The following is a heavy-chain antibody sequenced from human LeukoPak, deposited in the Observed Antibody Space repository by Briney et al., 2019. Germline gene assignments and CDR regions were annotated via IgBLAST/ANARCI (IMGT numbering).Heavy chain of an antibody. CDR2: VNPKSGGT. D-gene: IGHD4-11*01. V-gene: IGHV1-2*02. CDR3: ARGSSKYVSGYYMDV. Sequence: ASVKVSCKASGYTFTGHYIHWVRQAPGQGLEWVGWVNPKSGGTNYAQKFLDRVTMTTDMSISTAYMELIRLRSRDTAVYFCARGSSKYVSGYYMDVWGKGTSTIVSS. J-gene: IGHJ6*03. CDR1: GYTFTGHY.